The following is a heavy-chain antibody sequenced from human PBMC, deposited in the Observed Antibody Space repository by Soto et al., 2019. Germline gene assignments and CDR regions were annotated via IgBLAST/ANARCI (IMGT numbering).Heavy chain of an antibody. CDR1: GYSFASSW. CDR2: IYPGDSDT. J-gene: IGHJ2*01. V-gene: IGHV5-51*01. CDR3: ARHAAGNYYDSSGSQVWYFDL. D-gene: IGHD3-22*01. Sequence: RGESLKISCKGSGYSFASSWIGWVRQMPGKGLEWLGIIYPGDSDTRYSPSFQSQVTISVDKSINTAYLQWSSLKASDTAMYFCARHAAGNYYDSSGSQVWYFDLWGRGTLVTVSS.